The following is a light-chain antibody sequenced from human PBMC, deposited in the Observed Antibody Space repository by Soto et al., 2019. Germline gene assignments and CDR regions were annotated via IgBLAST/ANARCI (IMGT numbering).Light chain of an antibody. CDR2: GAS. CDR3: HQYRSAPHT. Sequence: EIVLTQSPGTLSLSPGERATLSCRASQSVYSNYVDWYQQKPGQAPRLLIYGASSRATGIPDRFSGSGSGTDFTLTISRLEPEDFAVYYCHQYRSAPHTFGQGTKLEIK. V-gene: IGKV3-20*01. J-gene: IGKJ2*01. CDR1: QSVYSNY.